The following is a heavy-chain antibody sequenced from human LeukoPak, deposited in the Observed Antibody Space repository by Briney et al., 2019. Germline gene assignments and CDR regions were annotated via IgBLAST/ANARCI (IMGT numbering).Heavy chain of an antibody. CDR1: GGSISSSSYY. CDR3: ARHSLGYCSSTSCPFDY. Sequence: SETLSLTCTVSGGSISSSSYYWGWIRQPPGKGLEWIGSIYYSGSTYYNPSLKSRVTISVDTSKNQFSLKLSSVTAADTAVHYCARHSLGYCSSTSCPFDYWGQGTLVTVSS. J-gene: IGHJ4*02. D-gene: IGHD2-2*01. V-gene: IGHV4-39*01. CDR2: IYYSGST.